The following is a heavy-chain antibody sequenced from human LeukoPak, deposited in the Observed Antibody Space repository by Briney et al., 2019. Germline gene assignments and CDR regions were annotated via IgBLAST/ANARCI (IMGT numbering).Heavy chain of an antibody. J-gene: IGHJ5*02. V-gene: IGHV1-2*06. CDR3: ARSRSGGGNWFDP. Sequence: ASVKVSCKACGYTFTDYYMHWVRQAPGQGLEWMGRINSKSGGTTYAQNFQGRVTMTRDTSISTAYMELSRLRSDDTAVYYCARSRSGGGNWFDPWGQGTLVTVSS. D-gene: IGHD2-15*01. CDR2: INSKSGGT. CDR1: GYTFTDYY.